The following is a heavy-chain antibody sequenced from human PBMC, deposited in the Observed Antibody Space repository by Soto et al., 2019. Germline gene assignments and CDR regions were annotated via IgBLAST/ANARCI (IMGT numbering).Heavy chain of an antibody. CDR2: ISYSGRVI. D-gene: IGHD6-19*01. J-gene: IGHJ6*04. V-gene: IGHV3-48*01. CDR3: ARDGAVAGKRDVHGMDV. CDR1: GFTLSSYA. Sequence: PGGSLRLSCAASGFTLSSYAMSWVRQAPGKGLEWLSYISYSGRVINYADSAKGRFTISRDSAKNSLFLQMNSLSAEDTAVYYCARDGAVAGKRDVHGMDVWGEGTTVTVSS.